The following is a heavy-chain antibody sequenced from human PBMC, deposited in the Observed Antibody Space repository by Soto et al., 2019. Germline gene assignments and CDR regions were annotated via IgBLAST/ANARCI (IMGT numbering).Heavy chain of an antibody. Sequence: LRLSCAASRFTFSSYGLHWVRQSPGKGLEGVAVISYDGSNKYYADSVKGRFTISRDNYKNTLYLQMNSLRAEDTAVYYCAKDLGLLVYYYYGMDVWGQGTTVTVSS. CDR2: ISYDGSNK. J-gene: IGHJ6*02. V-gene: IGHV3-30*18. CDR3: AKDLGLLVYYYYGMDV. D-gene: IGHD6-6*01. CDR1: RFTFSSYG.